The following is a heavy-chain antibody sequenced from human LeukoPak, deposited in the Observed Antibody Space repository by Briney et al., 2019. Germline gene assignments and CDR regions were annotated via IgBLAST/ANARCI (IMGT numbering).Heavy chain of an antibody. D-gene: IGHD1-26*01. V-gene: IGHV4-38-2*02. Sequence: PSDTLSLTCSVSGYPISRGYYWGWVRQVPGKGLEWIGSVSHDDNSSYQHPPLKSRVTMSVDTSKNQFSLKLRSVTAADTAIYYCVRGEVGDFDNWGQGTLVIVSS. CDR2: VSHDDNS. CDR3: VRGEVGDFDN. CDR1: GYPISRGYY. J-gene: IGHJ4*02.